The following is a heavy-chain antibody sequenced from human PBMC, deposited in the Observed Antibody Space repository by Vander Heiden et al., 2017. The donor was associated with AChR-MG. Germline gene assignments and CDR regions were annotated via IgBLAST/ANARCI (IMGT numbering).Heavy chain of an antibody. CDR1: GGTFSSYA. Sequence: QVQLVQSGAEVKKPGSSVKVSCKASGGTFSSYAISWVRQAPGQGLEWMGGIIPIFGKANYAQKFQGRVTITADKSTSTAYRELSSLRSEETAVYYCARGVVIGYRSYYYYGMDVWGQGTTVTVSS. D-gene: IGHD3-3*01. V-gene: IGHV1-69*06. J-gene: IGHJ6*02. CDR2: IIPIFGKA. CDR3: ARGVVIGYRSYYYYGMDV.